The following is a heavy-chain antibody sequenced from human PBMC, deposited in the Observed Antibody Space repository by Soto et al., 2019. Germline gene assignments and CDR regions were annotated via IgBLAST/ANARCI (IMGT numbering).Heavy chain of an antibody. CDR2: IKSKTDGGTT. V-gene: IGHV3-15*07. CDR1: GLTFSNAW. Sequence: EVHLVESGGDLVKPGGSLRLSCAASGLTFSNAWMTCVRQTPGTGLDWVGRIKSKTDGGTTDYAAPVKGRFTISRDDSKNTLYLQMDSLKTEDTALYCCTSSDYYGSGSYPQAPFDYWGQGTLVTVSS. J-gene: IGHJ4*02. CDR3: TSSDYYGSGSYPQAPFDY. D-gene: IGHD3-10*01.